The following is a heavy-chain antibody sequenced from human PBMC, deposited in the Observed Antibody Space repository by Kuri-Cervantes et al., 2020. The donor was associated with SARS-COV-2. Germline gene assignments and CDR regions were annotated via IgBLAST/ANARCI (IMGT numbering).Heavy chain of an antibody. CDR2: ISSSSSYI. Sequence: LALTCAASGFTFSSYSMNWVPQAPGKGLEWVSSISSSSSYIYYADSVKGRFTISRYNAKNSLYLQMNSLKDDDTAVYYCAKIFSPGDYWGQGTLVTVSS. J-gene: IGHJ4*02. V-gene: IGHV3-21*01. CDR3: AKIFSPGDY. D-gene: IGHD3-3*01. CDR1: GFTFSSYS.